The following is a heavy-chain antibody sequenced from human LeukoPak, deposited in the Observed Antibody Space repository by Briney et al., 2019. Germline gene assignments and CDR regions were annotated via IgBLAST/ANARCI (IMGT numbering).Heavy chain of an antibody. Sequence: PSETLSLTCAAYGGSFSGYYWSWIRQPPGKGLEWIGSIYFSGSTYYNPSLQSRVTISVDTSKNQFSLKLSSVTAADTAVYYCARSDNLGYCSGGSCYSFDYWGQGTLVTVSS. J-gene: IGHJ4*02. D-gene: IGHD2-15*01. CDR3: ARSDNLGYCSGGSCYSFDY. CDR1: GGSFSGYY. CDR2: IYFSGST. V-gene: IGHV4-34*01.